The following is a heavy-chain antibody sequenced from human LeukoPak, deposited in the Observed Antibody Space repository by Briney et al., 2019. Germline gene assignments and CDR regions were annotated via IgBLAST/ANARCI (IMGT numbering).Heavy chain of an antibody. Sequence: SETLSLTCAVYGGSFSGYYWSWIRQPPGKGLEWIGEINHGGSTNYNPSLKSRVTISVDTSKNQFSLKLSSVTAADTAVYYCARGRLGPDYWGQGTLVTVSS. CDR3: ARGRLGPDY. J-gene: IGHJ4*02. CDR2: INHGGST. D-gene: IGHD3-9*01. V-gene: IGHV4-34*01. CDR1: GGSFSGYY.